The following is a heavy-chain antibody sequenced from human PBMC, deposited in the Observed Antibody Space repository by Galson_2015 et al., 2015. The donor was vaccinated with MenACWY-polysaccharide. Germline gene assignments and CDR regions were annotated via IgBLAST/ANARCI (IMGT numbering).Heavy chain of an antibody. CDR1: GFTFNSNA. CDR2: ISYDGSNK. D-gene: IGHD2-2*01. J-gene: IGHJ4*02. CDR3: ASGYCSRTICSPPFDY. V-gene: IGHV3-30-3*01. Sequence: SCAASGFTFNSNAMHWVRQAPGQGLEWVAVISYDGSNKYYADSVKGRFTISRDNSRKTLYLQMNGLRAEDTAVYYCASGYCSRTICSPPFDYWGQGTLVTVSS.